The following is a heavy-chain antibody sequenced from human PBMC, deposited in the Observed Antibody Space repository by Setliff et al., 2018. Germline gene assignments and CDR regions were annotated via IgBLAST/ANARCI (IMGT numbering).Heavy chain of an antibody. J-gene: IGHJ5*02. D-gene: IGHD2-2*03. CDR3: ARDGYPGTS. V-gene: IGHV3-30*02. Sequence: GGSLRLSCAASASGFAFSSIWMNWVRQAPGKGLEWVGYIPYDGSNQFYPDSLKGRFTISRDNAKNSLYLQMNSLRVEDTAVYYCARDGYPGTSWGQGTLVTVSS. CDR2: IPYDGSNQ. CDR1: GFAFSSIW.